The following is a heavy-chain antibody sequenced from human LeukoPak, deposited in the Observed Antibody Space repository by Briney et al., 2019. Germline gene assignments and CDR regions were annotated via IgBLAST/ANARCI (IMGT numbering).Heavy chain of an antibody. CDR2: IWYDGSNK. D-gene: IGHD1-7*01. Sequence: GRSLRLSCAASGFTFRSYGMHWVRQAPGKGLEWVAVIWYDGSNKYYADSVKGRFTISRDDSKNTVYLQMSSLRAEDTAAYHCAREDGRNYLGYFNYWGQGTLVTVSS. CDR1: GFTFRSYG. CDR3: AREDGRNYLGYFNY. V-gene: IGHV3-33*01. J-gene: IGHJ4*02.